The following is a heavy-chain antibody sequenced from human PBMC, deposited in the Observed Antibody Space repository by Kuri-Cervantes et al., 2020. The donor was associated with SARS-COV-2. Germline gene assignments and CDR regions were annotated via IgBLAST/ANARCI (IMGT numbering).Heavy chain of an antibody. Sequence: KVSCKGSGYSFTSYWISWVRQMPGKGLEWMGRIDPSDSYTNYSPSFQGHVTISADKSISTAYLQWSSLKASDTAMYYCASPLGYCSGGSCYSEDYYYYGMDVWGQGTTVTVSS. D-gene: IGHD2-15*01. J-gene: IGHJ6*02. CDR2: IDPSDSYT. CDR3: ASPLGYCSGGSCYSEDYYYYGMDV. CDR1: GYSFTSYW. V-gene: IGHV5-10-1*01.